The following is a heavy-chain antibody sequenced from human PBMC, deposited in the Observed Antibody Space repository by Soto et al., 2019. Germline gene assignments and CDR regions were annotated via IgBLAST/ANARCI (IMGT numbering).Heavy chain of an antibody. D-gene: IGHD2-21*02. V-gene: IGHV4-30-4*01. Sequence: TLSLTCTVSGGSISSGDYYWSWIRQPPGKGLEWIGYIYYSGSTYYNPSLKSRVTISVDTSKNQFSLKLSSVTAADTAVYYCARGGGNYLFDYWGQGTLVTVSS. CDR1: GGSISSGDYY. CDR2: IYYSGST. CDR3: ARGGGNYLFDY. J-gene: IGHJ4*02.